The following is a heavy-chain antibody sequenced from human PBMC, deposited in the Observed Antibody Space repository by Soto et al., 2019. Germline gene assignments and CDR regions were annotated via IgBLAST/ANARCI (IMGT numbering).Heavy chain of an antibody. CDR2: ISAFNGHT. D-gene: IGHD6-13*01. CDR1: GYTFTNFG. CDR3: AREPPIATAGLNYFDP. V-gene: IGHV1-18*01. Sequence: QVPLVQSGTEVKEPGASVKISCKASGYTFTNFGISWVRQAPGQGLEWMGWISAFNGHTHYAQKFQGRVTLTTDTYTTTAFLELRSLRSDDTAVYFCAREPPIATAGLNYFDPWGQGALVSVSS. J-gene: IGHJ5*02.